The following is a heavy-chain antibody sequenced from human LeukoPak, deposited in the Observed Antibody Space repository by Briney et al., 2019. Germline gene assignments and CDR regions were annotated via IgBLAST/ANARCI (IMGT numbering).Heavy chain of an antibody. Sequence: GGSLRLSCAASGFTFSSYAMSWVRQAPGKGLEWVSAISGSGGSTYYADSVKGRFTISRDNSKNTLYLQMNSLRAEDTAVYYCAKTHDKRGYCSGGSCYSPFDYWGQGTLITVSS. CDR1: GFTFSSYA. D-gene: IGHD2-15*01. CDR3: AKTHDKRGYCSGGSCYSPFDY. V-gene: IGHV3-23*01. J-gene: IGHJ4*02. CDR2: ISGSGGST.